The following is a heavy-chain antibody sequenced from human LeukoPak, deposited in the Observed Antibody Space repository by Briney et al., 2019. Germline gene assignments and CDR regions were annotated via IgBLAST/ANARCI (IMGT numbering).Heavy chain of an antibody. CDR3: ARDESTVRGVIAN. Sequence: ASVKVSCKASGYTFTSYYMHWVRQAPGQGLEWMGIINPSGGSTSYAQKVQGRVTMTTDTSTSTAYMELRSLRFDDTAVYYCARDESTVRGVIANWGQGTLVTVSS. D-gene: IGHD3-10*01. J-gene: IGHJ4*02. CDR2: INPSGGST. V-gene: IGHV1-46*01. CDR1: GYTFTSYY.